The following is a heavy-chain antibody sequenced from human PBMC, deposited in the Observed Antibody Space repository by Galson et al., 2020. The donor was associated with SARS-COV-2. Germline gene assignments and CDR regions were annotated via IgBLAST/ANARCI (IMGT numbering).Heavy chain of an antibody. D-gene: IGHD6-13*01. CDR2: ISGSGGST. CDR3: AKPGRGVYSSSWYGQIDY. Sequence: GESLKISCAASGFTFSSYAMSWVRQAPGKGLEWVSAISGSGGSTYYADSVKGRFTISRDNSKNTLYLQMNSLRAEDTAVYYCAKPGRGVYSSSWYGQIDYWGQGTLVTVSS. CDR1: GFTFSSYA. J-gene: IGHJ4*02. V-gene: IGHV3-23*01.